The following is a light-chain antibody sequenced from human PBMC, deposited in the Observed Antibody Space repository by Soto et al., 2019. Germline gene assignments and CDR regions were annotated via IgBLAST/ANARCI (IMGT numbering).Light chain of an antibody. CDR2: VPS. V-gene: IGKV3-15*01. CDR1: QSVSTN. J-gene: IGKJ1*01. Sequence: EIVMTQSPATLSFSPGEQATLSCRASQSVSTNLAWYQRNPGQPPRLLINVPSPRATGIPARFSGSGPGTEFTLTISSLQSEDFAVYYCQQFDSWPGTFGQGTKVEIK. CDR3: QQFDSWPGT.